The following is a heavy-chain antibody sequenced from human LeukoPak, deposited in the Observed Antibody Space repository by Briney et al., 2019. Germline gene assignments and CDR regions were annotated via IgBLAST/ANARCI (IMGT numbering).Heavy chain of an antibody. Sequence: ASVKVSCKASGYTFTSYGISWVRQAPGQGLEWMGWISAYNGNTNYAQKLQGRVTMTTDTSTSTAYMELRSLRSDDTAVYYCARVGITIFGAVTNFDYWGQGTLVTVSS. J-gene: IGHJ4*02. CDR2: ISAYNGNT. V-gene: IGHV1-18*01. D-gene: IGHD3-3*01. CDR3: ARVGITIFGAVTNFDY. CDR1: GYTFTSYG.